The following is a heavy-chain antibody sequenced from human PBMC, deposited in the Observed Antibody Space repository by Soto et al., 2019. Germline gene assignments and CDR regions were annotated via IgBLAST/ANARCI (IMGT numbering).Heavy chain of an antibody. CDR3: ARVAAAPGARHFDY. CDR1: GFTFSSHW. Sequence: EVQLVESGGDLVQPGGSLRLSCAASGFTFSSHWMHWVRQVPGKGLMWVSNINGDGSAATYASSVRGRFTITRDNAKNTLYLQMNNLRVEDTAVYYCARVAAAPGARHFDYWGQGILVTVSS. CDR2: INGDGSAA. D-gene: IGHD6-13*01. J-gene: IGHJ4*02. V-gene: IGHV3-74*01.